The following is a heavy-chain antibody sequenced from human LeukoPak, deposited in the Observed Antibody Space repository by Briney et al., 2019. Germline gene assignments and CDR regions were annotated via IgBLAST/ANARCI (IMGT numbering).Heavy chain of an antibody. CDR2: ISSSSSYI. J-gene: IGHJ4*02. Sequence: GGSLRLSRAASGFTFSSYSMNWVRQAPGKGLEWVSSISSSSSYIYYADSVKGRFTISRDNAKNSLYLQMNSLRAEDTAVYYCARVRYSSGSRYFDYWGQGTLVTVSS. V-gene: IGHV3-21*01. CDR1: GFTFSSYS. CDR3: ARVRYSSGSRYFDY. D-gene: IGHD6-19*01.